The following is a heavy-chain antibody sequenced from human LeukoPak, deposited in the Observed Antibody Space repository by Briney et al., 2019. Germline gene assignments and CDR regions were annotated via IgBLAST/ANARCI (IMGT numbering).Heavy chain of an antibody. V-gene: IGHV3-30*02. CDR1: GSTFSSYG. Sequence: GGSLRLSCAASGSTFSSYGMHWVRQAPGKGLEWVAFIRYDGSNKYYADSVKGRFTISRDNSKNTLYLQMNSLRAEDTAVYYCAKDQILAVAGIFDYWGQGTLVTVSS. J-gene: IGHJ4*02. CDR3: AKDQILAVAGIFDY. CDR2: IRYDGSNK. D-gene: IGHD6-19*01.